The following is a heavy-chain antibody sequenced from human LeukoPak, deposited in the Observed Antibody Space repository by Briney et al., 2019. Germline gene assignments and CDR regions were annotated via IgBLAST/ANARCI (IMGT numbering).Heavy chain of an antibody. CDR1: GGTFSSYA. V-gene: IGHV1-69*04. CDR3: ASVGYSYGLNFDY. CDR2: IIPILGIA. J-gene: IGHJ4*02. Sequence: ASVKVSCKASGGTFSSYAISWERQAPGQGLEWMGRIIPILGIANYAQKFQGRVTITADKSTSTAYMELSSLRSEDTAVYYCASVGYSYGLNFDYWGQGTLVTVSS. D-gene: IGHD5-18*01.